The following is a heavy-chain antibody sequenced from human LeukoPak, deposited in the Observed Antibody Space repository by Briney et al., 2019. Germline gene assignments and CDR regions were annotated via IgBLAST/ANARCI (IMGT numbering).Heavy chain of an antibody. CDR3: AKASRVVWIPNYYMDV. J-gene: IGHJ6*03. Sequence: GGSLRLSCAASGFTFSTYAMSWVRQAPGKGLEWVSAISGSGGSTYYADSVKGRFTVSRDNSKNTLYLQMNSLRAEDTAVYYCAKASRVVWIPNYYMDVWGKGTTVTISS. V-gene: IGHV3-23*01. CDR2: ISGSGGST. D-gene: IGHD3-16*01. CDR1: GFTFSTYA.